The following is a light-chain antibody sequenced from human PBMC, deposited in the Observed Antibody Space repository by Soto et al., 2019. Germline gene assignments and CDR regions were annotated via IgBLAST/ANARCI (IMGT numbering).Light chain of an antibody. Sequence: DIQMTQSPSSLSASVGDRVTITCRASQSISSYLNWYQQKPGKAPKVLIYAASSLQSGVPSRFSGIGSGTDFTLSISSLQPEDFATYYCQQYNSYSPLTFGGGTKVDIK. J-gene: IGKJ4*01. CDR1: QSISSY. V-gene: IGKV1-39*01. CDR3: QQYNSYSPLT. CDR2: AAS.